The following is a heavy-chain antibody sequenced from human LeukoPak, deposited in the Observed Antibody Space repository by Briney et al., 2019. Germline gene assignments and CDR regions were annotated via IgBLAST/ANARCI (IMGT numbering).Heavy chain of an antibody. J-gene: IGHJ4*02. V-gene: IGHV3-7*01. CDR2: IKEDECAK. D-gene: IGHD3-16*01. Sequence: TGGSLRLSCVASGFIFTDHWLSWVRQAPGKGLDWVANIKEDECAKFYADSVRGRFTISRDNAKNSVYLEMNNLRVEDTAVYYCARAVDVADYWGRGTLVTVSS. CDR1: GFIFTDHW. CDR3: ARAVDVADY.